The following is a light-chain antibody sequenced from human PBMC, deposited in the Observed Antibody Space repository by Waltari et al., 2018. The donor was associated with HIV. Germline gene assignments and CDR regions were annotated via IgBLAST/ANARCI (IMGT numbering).Light chain of an antibody. Sequence: QSALTQPASVSGSPGQSITLSCTETSSGVGNYNLVSWYQQYTGKAPKLLIYEVTKRPSVVSSRFSCSKSGNTASLTISDLQAEDEATYYCCSYGSSATSVVFGGGTRVTV. CDR3: CSYGSSATSVV. J-gene: IGLJ2*01. V-gene: IGLV2-23*02. CDR2: EVT. CDR1: SSGVGNYNL.